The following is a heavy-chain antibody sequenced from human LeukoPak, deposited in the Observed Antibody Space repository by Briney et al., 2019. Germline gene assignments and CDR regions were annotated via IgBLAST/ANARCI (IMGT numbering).Heavy chain of an antibody. V-gene: IGHV4-39*07. CDR2: IYYSGST. CDR3: ARVRSGYDYYYYYMDV. Sequence: SETLSLTCTVSGGSISSRSYYWGWIRQPPGKGLEWIGCIYYSGSTNYNPSLKSRVTISVDTSKNQFSLKLSSVTAADTAVYYCARVRSGYDYYYYYMDVWGKGTTVTVSS. J-gene: IGHJ6*03. D-gene: IGHD3-3*01. CDR1: GGSISSRSYY.